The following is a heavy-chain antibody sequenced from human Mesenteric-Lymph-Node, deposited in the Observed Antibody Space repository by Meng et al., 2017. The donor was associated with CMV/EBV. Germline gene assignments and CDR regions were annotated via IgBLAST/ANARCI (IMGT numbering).Heavy chain of an antibody. CDR2: ISSSNSYI. CDR1: GFTFSSYS. CDR3: ARGSGDYFDY. J-gene: IGHJ4*02. Sequence: GESLKISCAASGFTFSSYSMNWVRQAPGKGLEWVSSISSSNSYIYYADSVKGRFTISRDNAKNSLYLQMNSLRAEDTAVYYCARGSGDYFDYWGQGTLVTVSS. V-gene: IGHV3-21*01. D-gene: IGHD7-27*01.